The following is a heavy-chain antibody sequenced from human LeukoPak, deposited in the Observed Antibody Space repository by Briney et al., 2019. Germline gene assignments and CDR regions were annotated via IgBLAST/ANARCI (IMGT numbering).Heavy chain of an antibody. D-gene: IGHD4-17*01. CDR2: IRSKANSYAT. J-gene: IGHJ5*02. CDR1: GFTFSGSA. V-gene: IGHV3-73*01. CDR3: AKDSPRHTVTTGVAS. Sequence: GGSLRLSCAASGFTFSGSAMHWVRQASGKGLEWVGRIRSKANSYATAYAASVKGRFTISRDDSKNTLYLQMNSLRAEDTAVYYCAKDSPRHTVTTGVASWGQGTLVTVSS.